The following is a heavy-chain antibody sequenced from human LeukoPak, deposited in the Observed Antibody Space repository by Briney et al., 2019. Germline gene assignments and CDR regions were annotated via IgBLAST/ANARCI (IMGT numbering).Heavy chain of an antibody. CDR1: GNSIGSGDNY. J-gene: IGHJ3*02. Sequence: PSETLSLTCTVSGNSIGSGDNYWSWIRQPAGKGLEWIGRIYTSGSTNYNPSLKSRVTISGDTSKNQFSLTLNSVTAADTAVYYCVRADYNGGNPGSFDIWGRGTMVTVSS. CDR2: IYTSGST. V-gene: IGHV4-61*02. CDR3: VRADYNGGNPGSFDI. D-gene: IGHD2-8*01.